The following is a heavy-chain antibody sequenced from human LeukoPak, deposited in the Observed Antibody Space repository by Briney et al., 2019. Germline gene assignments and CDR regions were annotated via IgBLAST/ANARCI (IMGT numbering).Heavy chain of an antibody. CDR1: GDSFSSHY. Sequence: PSETLSLTCAVSGDSFSSHYWTWIRQPPGRGLEWIGYISYIGTTNYNPSLKSRVTTSIDTSKNQFSLKLSSVTTADTAVYYCARDLVTVTKGFDIWGLGTMVSVSS. CDR3: ARDLVTVTKGFDI. D-gene: IGHD4-17*01. CDR2: ISYIGTT. J-gene: IGHJ3*02. V-gene: IGHV4-59*11.